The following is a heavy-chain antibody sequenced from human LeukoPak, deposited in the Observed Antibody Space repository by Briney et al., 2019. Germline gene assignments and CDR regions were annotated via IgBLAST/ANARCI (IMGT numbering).Heavy chain of an antibody. D-gene: IGHD3-10*01. CDR3: ARLYGPGSYYRSYYYYGMDV. J-gene: IGHJ6*02. CDR1: GGSFSCYY. V-gene: IGHV4-34*01. CDR2: INHSGNT. Sequence: PSETLSLTCAVYGGSFSCYYWSWIRQPPGKGLEWIGEINHSGNTNYNPSLKSRVTISVDTSKNQFSLKLSSVTAADTAVYYCARLYGPGSYYRSYYYYGMDVWGQGTTVTVSS.